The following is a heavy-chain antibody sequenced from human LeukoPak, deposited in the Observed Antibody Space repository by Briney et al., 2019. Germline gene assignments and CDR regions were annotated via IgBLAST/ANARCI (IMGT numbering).Heavy chain of an antibody. Sequence: SGGSLRLSCAASGFTFSSYGMHWVRQAPGKGLEWVAVISYDGSNKYYADSVKGRFTISRDNSKNTLYLQMNSLRAEDTAVYYCAKTSGHSSYNPLDYWGQGTLVTVSS. V-gene: IGHV3-30*18. CDR3: AKTSGHSSYNPLDY. CDR2: ISYDGSNK. CDR1: GFTFSSYG. J-gene: IGHJ4*02. D-gene: IGHD4-4*01.